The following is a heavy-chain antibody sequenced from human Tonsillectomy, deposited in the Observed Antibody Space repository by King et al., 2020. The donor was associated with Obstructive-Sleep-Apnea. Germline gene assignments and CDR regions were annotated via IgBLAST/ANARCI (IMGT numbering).Heavy chain of an antibody. CDR1: GYPFTNCA. CDR2: ISTYNGNT. Sequence: QLVQSGAEVKKPGASVKVSCKASGYPFTNCAITWVRQAPGQGLEWMGWISTYNGNTNYAQKLQGRVTLTTDTSTSTAYMGLRSLRSDDTAVYYCARALWFGELLYFDYWGQGTLVTVSS. V-gene: IGHV1-18*04. J-gene: IGHJ4*02. CDR3: ARALWFGELLYFDY. D-gene: IGHD3-10*01.